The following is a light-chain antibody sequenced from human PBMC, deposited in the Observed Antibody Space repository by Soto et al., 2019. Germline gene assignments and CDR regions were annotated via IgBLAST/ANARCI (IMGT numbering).Light chain of an antibody. CDR1: QSVGSRW. CDR3: QQDYSSRT. CDR2: GGS. Sequence: ESVLTQSPGTVSLSPGERATLSCRASQSVGSRWLAWYQQKPGQAPRVLIYGGSNRATGIPDRFSGSGSGTDFTLTISRLEPEDFAVYYCQQDYSSRTFGQGTKVEMK. V-gene: IGKV3-20*01. J-gene: IGKJ1*01.